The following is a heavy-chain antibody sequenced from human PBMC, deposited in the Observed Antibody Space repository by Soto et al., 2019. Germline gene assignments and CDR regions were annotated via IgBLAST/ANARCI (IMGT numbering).Heavy chain of an antibody. D-gene: IGHD5-18*01. Sequence: GGSLRLSCAVSGFTFGSYAMSWVRQAPGKGLEWVSSVNSGGRTYYADSVKGRFTISRDISKNTLYLQMNALRAEDTAVYYCAKDLGLGIQLWLDYWGQGTLVTVSS. CDR1: GFTFGSYA. CDR2: VNSGGRT. J-gene: IGHJ4*02. V-gene: IGHV3-23*01. CDR3: AKDLGLGIQLWLDY.